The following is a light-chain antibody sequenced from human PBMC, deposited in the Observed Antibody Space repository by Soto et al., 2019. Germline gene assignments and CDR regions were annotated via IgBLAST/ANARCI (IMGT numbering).Light chain of an antibody. V-gene: IGKV3-15*01. J-gene: IGKJ1*01. Sequence: EIVLTPSPATLSVSPGERATLSCRASQSVSDNLAWYQQKPGQAPRLLIYDASTRATGIPARFGGSGSGTAFTLTISSLQCEDFAVYFCQQYNNWPWTFGQGTKVEIK. CDR1: QSVSDN. CDR2: DAS. CDR3: QQYNNWPWT.